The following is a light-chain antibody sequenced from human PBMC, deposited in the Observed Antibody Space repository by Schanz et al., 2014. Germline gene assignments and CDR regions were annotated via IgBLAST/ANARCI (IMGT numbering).Light chain of an antibody. CDR1: SSDVGAYNY. J-gene: IGLJ2*01. Sequence: QSALAQPASVSGSPGQSITISCTGTSSDVGAYNYVSWYQQHPGKAPKLMIYDVNSRPSGVSNRFSGSKSGNTASLTVSGLQAEDEADYYCSSHASNNPRVVFGGGTKLTVL. V-gene: IGLV2-14*03. CDR3: SSHASNNPRVV. CDR2: DVN.